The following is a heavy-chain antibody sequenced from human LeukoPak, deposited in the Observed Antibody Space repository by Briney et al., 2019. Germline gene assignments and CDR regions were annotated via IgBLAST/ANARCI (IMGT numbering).Heavy chain of an antibody. CDR1: GFTFSSYA. D-gene: IGHD5-12*01. CDR3: AKDDYPGSNWFDP. V-gene: IGHV3-23*01. Sequence: HPGGSLRLSCAASGFTFSSYAMSWVRQAPGKGLEWVSAISGSGGSTYYADSVKGRFTSSRDNSKNTLYLQMNSLRAEDTAVYYCAKDDYPGSNWFDPWGQGTLVTVSS. J-gene: IGHJ5*02. CDR2: ISGSGGST.